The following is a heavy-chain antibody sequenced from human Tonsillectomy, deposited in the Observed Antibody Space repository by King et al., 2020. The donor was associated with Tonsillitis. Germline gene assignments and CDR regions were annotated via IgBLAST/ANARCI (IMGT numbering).Heavy chain of an antibody. J-gene: IGHJ5*02. CDR1: GYSFRRYG. CDR3: ARDQDLPLNWFDP. CDR2: INIDNGKI. Sequence: QLVQSGAEVKQAGASVKVSCKASGYSFRRYGINWVRQAPRKGLEWVGWINIDNGKIKSAQKFQGRVAMTADRSTNTVYLELKNLRVDDTAVYFCARDQDLPLNWFDPWGPGTLVSVSS. V-gene: IGHV1-18*04. D-gene: IGHD2-15*01.